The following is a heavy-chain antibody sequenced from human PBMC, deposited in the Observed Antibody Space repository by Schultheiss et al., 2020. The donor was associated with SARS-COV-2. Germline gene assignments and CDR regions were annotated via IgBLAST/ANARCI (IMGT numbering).Heavy chain of an antibody. CDR2: IYHSGST. V-gene: IGHV4-4*02. J-gene: IGHJ4*02. CDR1: GGSISSSNW. CDR3: ARENIVGAPYYDF. Sequence: SETLSLTCAVSGGSISSSNWWSWVRQPPGKGLEWIGEIYHSGSTNYNPSLKSRVTISVDKSKNQFSLKLTSVAAADTAVYYCARENIVGAPYYDFWGQGTLVTVSS. D-gene: IGHD1-26*01.